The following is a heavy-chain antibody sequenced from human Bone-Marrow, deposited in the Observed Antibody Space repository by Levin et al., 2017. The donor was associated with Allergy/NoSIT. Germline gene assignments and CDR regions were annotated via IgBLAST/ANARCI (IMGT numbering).Heavy chain of an antibody. V-gene: IGHV4-30-4*01. CDR2: IYYTGST. CDR1: GGSINSVDHY. D-gene: IGHD3-16*01. CDR3: ALMGAFDDHYGVDP. J-gene: IGHJ6*02. Sequence: ASETLSLTCTVSGGSINSVDHYWTWIRQTPGKGLEWIGYIYYTGSTDYNPSLKSRITISIDTSKNQFSLKLSHVTAADTAVYYCALMGAFDDHYGVDPWGRGTTVTVSS.